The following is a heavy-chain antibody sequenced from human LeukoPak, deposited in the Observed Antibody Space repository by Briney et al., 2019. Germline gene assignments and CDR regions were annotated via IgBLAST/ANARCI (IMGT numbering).Heavy chain of an antibody. V-gene: IGHV4-59*08. D-gene: IGHD4-11*01. Sequence: SETLSLTCTVSGDSISSHYWSWVRQSPGKGLEWIGYIYDSETTDYNPSLMSRVAISVDTSTHQFSLKLSSVTAADTAIYYCARHDDYSRAFDIWGQGTMVTVSS. CDR2: IYDSETT. J-gene: IGHJ3*02. CDR3: ARHDDYSRAFDI. CDR1: GDSISSHY.